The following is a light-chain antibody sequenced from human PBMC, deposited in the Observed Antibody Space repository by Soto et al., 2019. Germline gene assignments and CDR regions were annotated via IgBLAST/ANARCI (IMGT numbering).Light chain of an antibody. CDR1: SGDVGGYNF. CDR3: CSYAGTYTRWV. CDR2: DVT. V-gene: IGLV2-11*01. Sequence: QSALTQPRSVSGSPGQSVTISCTGTSGDVGGYNFVSWYQQYPGKAPKLIIYDVTKRPSGVPDRFSGSKSGNTASLTISGLQAEDEADYYCCSYAGTYTRWVFGGGTKLTVL. J-gene: IGLJ3*02.